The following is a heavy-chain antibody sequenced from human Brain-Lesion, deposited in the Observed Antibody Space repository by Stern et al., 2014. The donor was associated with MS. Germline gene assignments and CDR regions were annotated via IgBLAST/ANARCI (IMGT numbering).Heavy chain of an antibody. CDR3: ARGYYGSGRPQKGMDV. Sequence: VQLVQSGAEVKKPGASVKVSCKASGYTFTGYYMYWVRQAPGQGLEWMGWVNPNSGGKHYAQKFQGRVTMTRDTSITTAYMELSRLRSDDTAVYYCARGYYGSGRPQKGMDVWGQGTTVTVSS. V-gene: IGHV1-2*02. D-gene: IGHD3-10*01. CDR2: VNPNSGGK. J-gene: IGHJ6*02. CDR1: GYTFTGYY.